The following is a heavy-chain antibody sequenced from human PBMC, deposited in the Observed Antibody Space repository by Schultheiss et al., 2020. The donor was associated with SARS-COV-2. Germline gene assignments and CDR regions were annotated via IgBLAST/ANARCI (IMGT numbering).Heavy chain of an antibody. CDR1: GFTFSSYS. V-gene: IGHV3-48*01. J-gene: IGHJ4*02. CDR2: ISSSSSTI. D-gene: IGHD2-2*02. Sequence: GGSLRLSCAASGFTFSSYSMNWVRQAPGKGLEWVSYISSSSSTIYYADSVKGRFTISRDNSKNTLYLQMNSLRAEDTAVYYCTRVVPAAIHPGDYWGQGTLVTVSS. CDR3: TRVVPAAIHPGDY.